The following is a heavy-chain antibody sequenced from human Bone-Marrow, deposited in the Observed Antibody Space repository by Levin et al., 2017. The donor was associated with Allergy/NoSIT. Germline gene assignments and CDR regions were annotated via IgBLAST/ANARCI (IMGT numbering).Heavy chain of an antibody. D-gene: IGHD3-10*01. CDR3: AKPKYFGELTNFDD. J-gene: IGHJ4*02. CDR2: MSKDESNK. V-gene: IGHV3-30*18. CDR1: GFSFRSYA. Sequence: GESLKISCAASGFSFRSYAMHWVRQAPGRGLEWVAVMSKDESNKYYADSVEGRFTISRDNARNTLYLQMDSLRAEDTAVYYCAKPKYFGELTNFDDWGQGTLVTVSS.